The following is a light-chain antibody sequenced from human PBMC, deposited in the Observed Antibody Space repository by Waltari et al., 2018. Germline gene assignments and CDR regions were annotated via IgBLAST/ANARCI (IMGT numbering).Light chain of an antibody. Sequence: QVVVNQEPSLTVSPGGTVTLTCGSSTGAVTSGQFPYWFLQKPGQAPRTLVYDTSNKHSWTPARFSGSLLGGKAALTLSGAQPEDEAEYYCSVSYSGHVIFGGGTKLTVL. CDR1: TGAVTSGQF. J-gene: IGLJ2*01. CDR2: DTS. CDR3: SVSYSGHVI. V-gene: IGLV7-46*01.